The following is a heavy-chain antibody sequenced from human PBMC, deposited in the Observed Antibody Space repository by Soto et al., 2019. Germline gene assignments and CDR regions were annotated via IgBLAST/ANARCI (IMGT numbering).Heavy chain of an antibody. V-gene: IGHV3-15*01. CDR1: GFTFSNAW. J-gene: IGHJ4*02. CDR3: TTDESVVSIRVRGVVNLVEFDY. CDR2: IKSKTDGGTT. D-gene: IGHD3-10*01. Sequence: KPGGSLRLSCAASGFTFSNAWMSWVRQAPGKGLEWVGRIKSKTDGGTTDYAAPVKGRFTISRDDSKNTLYLQMNSLKTEDTAVYYCTTDESVVSIRVRGVVNLVEFDYWGQGTLVTVSS.